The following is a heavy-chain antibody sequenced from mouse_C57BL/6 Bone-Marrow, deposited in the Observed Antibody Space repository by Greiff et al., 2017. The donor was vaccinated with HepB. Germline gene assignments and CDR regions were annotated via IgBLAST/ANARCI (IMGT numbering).Heavy chain of an antibody. J-gene: IGHJ1*03. V-gene: IGHV1-55*01. CDR3: ARYPPTMVTTHWYFDV. CDR1: GYTFTSYW. Sequence: QVQLQQPGAELVKPGASVKMSCKASGYTFTSYWITWVKQRPGQGLEWIGDIYPGSGSTNYNEKFKSKATLTVDTSSSTAYMQLNSLTSEDSAVYFCARYPPTMVTTHWYFDVWGTGTTVTVSS. CDR2: IYPGSGST. D-gene: IGHD2-2*01.